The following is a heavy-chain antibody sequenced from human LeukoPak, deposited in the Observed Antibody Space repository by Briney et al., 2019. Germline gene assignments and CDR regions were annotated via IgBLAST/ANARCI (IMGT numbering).Heavy chain of an antibody. D-gene: IGHD3-22*01. CDR3: AREGYDSSGYYFDY. Sequence: GGSLRLSCAASGFTFSSYSMNWLRQAPGKGLEWVSYISSSSSTIYYADSVKGGFTISRDNAKNSLYLQMNSLRAEDTALYYCAREGYDSSGYYFDYWGQGTLVTVSS. J-gene: IGHJ4*02. V-gene: IGHV3-48*01. CDR1: GFTFSSYS. CDR2: ISSSSSTI.